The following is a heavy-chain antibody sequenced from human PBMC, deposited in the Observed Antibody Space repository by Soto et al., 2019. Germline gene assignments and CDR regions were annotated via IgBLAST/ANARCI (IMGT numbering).Heavy chain of an antibody. V-gene: IGHV1-18*01. J-gene: IGHJ4*02. D-gene: IGHD1-26*01. CDR3: ARGRSVPVGASRDDY. CDR1: GYTFTSYG. CDR2: ISAYNGNT. Sequence: ASVKVSCKASGYTFTSYGISWVRQAPGQGLEWMGWISAYNGNTNYAQKLQGRVTMTTDTSTSTAYMELRSLRSDDTAVYYCARGRSVPVGASRDDYWGQGTLVTVSS.